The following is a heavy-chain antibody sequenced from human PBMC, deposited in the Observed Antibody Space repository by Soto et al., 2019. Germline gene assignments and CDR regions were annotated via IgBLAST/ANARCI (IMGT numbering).Heavy chain of an antibody. CDR3: ARGKQWEDWFDP. D-gene: IGHD1-26*01. V-gene: IGHV4-34*01. CDR1: GGSFSGYY. Sequence: QVQLQQWGAGLLKPSETLSLTCAVYGGSFSGYYWSWIRQPPGKGLEWIGEINHSGSTNYNPSLRRRVTISVDTSKNQFSLKLSSVTAADTAVYYCARGKQWEDWFDPWGQGTLVTVSS. J-gene: IGHJ5*02. CDR2: INHSGST.